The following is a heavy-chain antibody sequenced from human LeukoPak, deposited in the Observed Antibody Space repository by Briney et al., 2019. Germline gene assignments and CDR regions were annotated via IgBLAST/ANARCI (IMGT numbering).Heavy chain of an antibody. Sequence: GASVKVSCKASGGTFNSYAISWVRQAPGQGLEWMGRIIPIFGTANYAQKFQGRVTITTDESTSTAYMELSSLRSEDTAVYYCARDSYYDSSGPSFDYWGQGTLVTVSS. J-gene: IGHJ4*02. V-gene: IGHV1-69*05. CDR1: GGTFNSYA. CDR3: ARDSYYDSSGPSFDY. D-gene: IGHD3-22*01. CDR2: IIPIFGTA.